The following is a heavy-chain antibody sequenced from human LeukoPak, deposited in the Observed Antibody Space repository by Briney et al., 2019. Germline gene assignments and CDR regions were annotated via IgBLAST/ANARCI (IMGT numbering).Heavy chain of an antibody. D-gene: IGHD1-26*01. CDR3: AKDSEWELVT. CDR1: GFTFSSYA. J-gene: IGHJ4*02. V-gene: IGHV3-30*04. CDR2: ISYDGSNK. Sequence: GGSLRLSCAASGFTFSSYAMHWVRQAPGKGLEWVAVISYDGSNKYYADSVKGRFTISRDNSKNTLYLQMNSLRAEDTAVYYCAKDSEWELVTWGQGTLVTVSS.